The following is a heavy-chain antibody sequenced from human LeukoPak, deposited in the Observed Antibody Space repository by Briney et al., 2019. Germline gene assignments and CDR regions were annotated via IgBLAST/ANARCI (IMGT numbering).Heavy chain of an antibody. V-gene: IGHV1-8*01. CDR2: MNPNRGNT. Sequence: SVNVSCKPSLYTLTRYDIIWVRQTAGQGLEGMEWMNPNRGNTRYPQKFQGRVTVTRNTSISTDYMELRSLRSEDPAVYYCARGRVGALDYWGQGTLVTVFS. CDR1: LYTLTRYD. CDR3: ARGRVGALDY. J-gene: IGHJ4*02. D-gene: IGHD1-26*01.